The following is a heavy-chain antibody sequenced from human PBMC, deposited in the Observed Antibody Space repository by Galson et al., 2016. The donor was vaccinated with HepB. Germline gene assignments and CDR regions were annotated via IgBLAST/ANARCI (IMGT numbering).Heavy chain of an antibody. CDR1: GLTLRRHA. J-gene: IGHJ6*01. Sequence: SLRLSCAASGLTLRRHAISWVRQAPGKGLEWVSAISADGGSIEYAQSVKGRFAISRNNSKNTVFLQMDSLRADDTALYYCGKMDTVLGNGMDVWGQGTTVTVSS. D-gene: IGHD2-2*03. CDR2: ISADGGSI. CDR3: GKMDTVLGNGMDV. V-gene: IGHV3-23*01.